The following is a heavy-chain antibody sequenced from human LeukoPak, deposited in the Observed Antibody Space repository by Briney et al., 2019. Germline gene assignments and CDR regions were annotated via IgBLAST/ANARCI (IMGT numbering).Heavy chain of an antibody. CDR3: ARDIDSSGYQFDY. CDR2: IYYSGST. V-gene: IGHV4-31*03. Sequence: PSETLSLTCTVSGGSISSGGYYWSWIRQHPGKGLEWIGYIYYSGSTYYNPSLKSRVTISVDTSKNQFSLKLSSVTAADTAVYYCARDIDSSGYQFDYWGQGTLVTVSS. J-gene: IGHJ4*02. CDR1: GGSISSGGYY. D-gene: IGHD3-22*01.